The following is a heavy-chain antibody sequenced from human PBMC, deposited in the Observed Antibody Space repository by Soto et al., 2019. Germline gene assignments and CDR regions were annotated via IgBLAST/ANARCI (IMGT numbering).Heavy chain of an antibody. CDR2: IIPIFGTA. D-gene: IGHD2-2*01. V-gene: IGHV1-69*06. Sequence: QVQLVQSGAQVKKPGSSVKVSCKASGGTFSSYAISWVRQAPGQGLEWMGGIIPIFGTANYAQNLQGRVTMTTDTSTTTVYMEVRSLRSDDTAMYYCARTRHTTSLKYYFDYWGQGTLVTVSS. CDR1: GGTFSSYA. J-gene: IGHJ4*03. CDR3: ARTRHTTSLKYYFDY.